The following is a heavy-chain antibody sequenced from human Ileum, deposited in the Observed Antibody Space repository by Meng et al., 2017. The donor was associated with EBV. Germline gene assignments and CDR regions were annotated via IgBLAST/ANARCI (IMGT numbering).Heavy chain of an antibody. V-gene: IGHV3-15*01. D-gene: IGHD2-2*01. CDR1: RFTFNNAW. CDR2: IKDKSGGGTT. CDR3: VSSWVEP. J-gene: IGHJ5*02. Sequence: VQQVAAGGGLVMAGESLSLSCAGSRFTFNNAWVSWVRQAPGKGLEWIARIKDKSGGGTTDYAAPVKGRFSISRDESKNMVYLQMSSLKIEDTAVYYCVSSWVEPWGQGTLVTVSS.